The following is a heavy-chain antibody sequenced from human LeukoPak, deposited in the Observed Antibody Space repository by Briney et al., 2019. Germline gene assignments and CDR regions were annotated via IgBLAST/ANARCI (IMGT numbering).Heavy chain of an antibody. J-gene: IGHJ4*02. D-gene: IGHD3-22*01. Sequence: GGSLRLSCAASGFTFSTYEMNWVRQAPGEGLEWVAHIGSSGDTIHYADSVRGRFTISRDNAKKSLYLQMNSLRVEDTAVYYCAREDDSSGYYGVFEYWGQGTLVTVSS. CDR1: GFTFSTYE. V-gene: IGHV3-48*03. CDR2: IGSSGDTI. CDR3: AREDDSSGYYGVFEY.